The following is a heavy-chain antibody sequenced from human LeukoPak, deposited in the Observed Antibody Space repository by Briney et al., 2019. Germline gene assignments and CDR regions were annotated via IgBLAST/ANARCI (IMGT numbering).Heavy chain of an antibody. V-gene: IGHV3-30*02. CDR1: GFTFSSYG. Sequence: PGGSLRLSCVASGFTFSSYGMHWVRQAPGKGLEWVAFIRYDGNNKYYADSVKGRFTISRDNSKNTLYLQMNSLRAEDTAVYYCAKDRGSGWYPDFDYWGQGTLVTVSS. D-gene: IGHD6-19*01. J-gene: IGHJ4*02. CDR3: AKDRGSGWYPDFDY. CDR2: IRYDGNNK.